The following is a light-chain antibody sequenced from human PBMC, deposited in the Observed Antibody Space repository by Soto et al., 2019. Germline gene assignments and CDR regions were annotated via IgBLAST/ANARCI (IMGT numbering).Light chain of an antibody. Sequence: DIQMTQSPSSVSASVGDRVTITCRTSQSFSNYLAWYQHRPGKAPKLLIYSATVLQSGVPSRFSGSGSGTDFTLTISRLQPDDSATYYCQQTYTIPWTFGQGTRLEIK. CDR3: QQTYTIPWT. V-gene: IGKV1-39*01. CDR1: QSFSNY. CDR2: SAT. J-gene: IGKJ2*01.